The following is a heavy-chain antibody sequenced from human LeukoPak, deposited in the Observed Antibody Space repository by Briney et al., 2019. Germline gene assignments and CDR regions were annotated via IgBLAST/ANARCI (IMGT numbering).Heavy chain of an antibody. CDR3: AKDISGTSGWYFDL. D-gene: IGHD1-1*01. CDR2: ISWNSGSI. CDR1: GFTFDDYA. Sequence: SLRLSCAASGFTFDDYAMHWVRQAPGKSLEWVPGISWNSGSICYADSVKGRFTISRDNAKNSLYLQMNSLRAEDTALYYCAKDISGTSGWYFDLWGRGTLVTVSS. J-gene: IGHJ2*01. V-gene: IGHV3-9*01.